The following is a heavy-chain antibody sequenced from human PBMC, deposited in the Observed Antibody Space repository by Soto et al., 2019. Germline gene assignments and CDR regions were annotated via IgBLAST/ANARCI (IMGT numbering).Heavy chain of an antibody. J-gene: IGHJ4*02. CDR2: IIPAFRTA. CDR3: ARGLDQPPIGLYFDT. D-gene: IGHD2-2*01. CDR1: GGTFNSYL. V-gene: IGHV1-69*06. Sequence: QVQLVQSGAEVKNPGSSVKVSCKTSGGTFNSYLIDWVRQAPVQGLEWMGGIIPAFRTAKYAQKFQGRVTIIADKSTTTAYMELRTLTSEDTGVYYCARGLDQPPIGLYFDTWRQGTLVTVSS.